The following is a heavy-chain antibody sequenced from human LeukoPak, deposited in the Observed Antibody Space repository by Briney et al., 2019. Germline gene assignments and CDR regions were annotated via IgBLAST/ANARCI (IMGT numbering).Heavy chain of an antibody. J-gene: IGHJ1*01. V-gene: IGHV4-59*01. D-gene: IGHD6-19*01. Sequence: SETLSLTCTVSGGSISSYYWSWIRQPPGKGLEWIGYIYYSGSTNYNPSLKGRVTISVDTSKNQFSLKLSSVTAADTAVYYCARVRSSGWIEYFQHWGQGTLVTVSS. CDR3: ARVRSSGWIEYFQH. CDR1: GGSISSYY. CDR2: IYYSGST.